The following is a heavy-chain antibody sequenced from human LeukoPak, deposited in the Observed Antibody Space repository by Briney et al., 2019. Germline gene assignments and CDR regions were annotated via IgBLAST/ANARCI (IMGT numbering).Heavy chain of an antibody. V-gene: IGHV3-23*01. D-gene: IGHD2-21*01. CDR2: ISGSGGST. J-gene: IGHJ4*02. CDR1: GFTFSPYT. Sequence: PGGSLRLSCAASGFTFSPYTMNWVRQAPGKGLEWVSAISGSGGSTYYADSVKGRFTISRDNSKNTLYLQMNSLRAEDTAVYYCAKVRGGEFDYWGQGTLVTVSS. CDR3: AKVRGGEFDY.